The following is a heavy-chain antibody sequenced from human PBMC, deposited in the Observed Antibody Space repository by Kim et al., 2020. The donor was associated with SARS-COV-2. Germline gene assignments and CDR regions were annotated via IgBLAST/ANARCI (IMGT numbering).Heavy chain of an antibody. CDR2: ISSSSSYT. CDR1: GFTFSDYY. CDR3: ARDNLYCSSTSCQYYYYGMDV. V-gene: IGHV3-11*05. D-gene: IGHD2-2*01. J-gene: IGHJ6*02. Sequence: GGSLRVSCAASGFTFSDYYMSWIRQAPGKGLEWVSYISSSSSYTNYADSVKGRFTISRDNAKNSLYLQMNSLRAEDTAVYYCARDNLYCSSTSCQYYYYGMDVWGQGTTVTVSS.